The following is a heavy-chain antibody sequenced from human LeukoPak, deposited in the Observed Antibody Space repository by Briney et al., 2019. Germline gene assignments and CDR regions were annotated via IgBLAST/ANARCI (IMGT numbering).Heavy chain of an antibody. CDR1: GGSISTSNYY. J-gene: IGHJ6*03. V-gene: IGHV4-61*02. CDR3: ARGTVAATYYYYYYMDV. D-gene: IGHD2-15*01. Sequence: SETLSLTCTVSGGSISTSNYYWGWIRQPAGKGLEWIGRIYTSGSTNYNPSLKSRVTMSVDTSKNQFFLKLSSVTAADTAVYYCARGTVAATYYYYYYMDVWGKGTTVTISS. CDR2: IYTSGST.